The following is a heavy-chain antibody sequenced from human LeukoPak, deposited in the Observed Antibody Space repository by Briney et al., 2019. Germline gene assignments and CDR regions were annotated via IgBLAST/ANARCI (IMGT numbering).Heavy chain of an antibody. CDR1: GFSFSTYA. CDR2: ISGSGNTI. V-gene: IGHV3-48*04. Sequence: GESLTLSWAASGFSFSTYAMNWVRQDPGKGLEWLSYISGSGNTIYYADFMKGLFTVSRHNANNSLHLQMNSLRTEDAAVYFCASGGPCSSTNYYYYCYMDVWGKGTTVTVSS. J-gene: IGHJ6*03. D-gene: IGHD2-2*01. CDR3: ASGGPCSSTNYYYYCYMDV.